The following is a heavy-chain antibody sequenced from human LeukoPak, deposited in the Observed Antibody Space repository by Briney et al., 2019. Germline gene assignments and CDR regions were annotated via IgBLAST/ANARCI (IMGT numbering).Heavy chain of an antibody. CDR2: IYTNWGT. CDR3: AGARSVSEYSTSSELDY. D-gene: IGHD6-6*01. Sequence: SETLSLTCTVSGGSISSYYWSWIRQPAGKGLEWIGRIYTNWGTNYNPSLKSRVTMSVDTSENQFSLKLSSVTAADTAVYYCAGARSVSEYSTSSELDYWGQGTLVTVSS. J-gene: IGHJ4*02. V-gene: IGHV4-4*07. CDR1: GGSISSYY.